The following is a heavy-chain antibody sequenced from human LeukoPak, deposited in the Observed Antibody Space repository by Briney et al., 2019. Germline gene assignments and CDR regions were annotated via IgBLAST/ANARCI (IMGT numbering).Heavy chain of an antibody. CDR1: GGSVSSGTYY. D-gene: IGHD2-2*02. Sequence: SETLSLTCTVSGGSVSSGTYYWSWIRQPPGKGLGWIGYIYYSGSTNYNPSLKSRVTISVDTSKNQFSLKLSSVTAADTAVYYCARRYCSSTSCYTPHGHYYYYMDVWGKGTTVTVSS. CDR2: IYYSGST. J-gene: IGHJ6*03. V-gene: IGHV4-61*01. CDR3: ARRYCSSTSCYTPHGHYYYYMDV.